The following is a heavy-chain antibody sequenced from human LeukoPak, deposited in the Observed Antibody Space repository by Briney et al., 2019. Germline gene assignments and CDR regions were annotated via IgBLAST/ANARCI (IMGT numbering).Heavy chain of an antibody. CDR3: ASLYYYDSSGLPEYFQH. J-gene: IGHJ1*01. V-gene: IGHV4-61*01. D-gene: IGHD3-22*01. CDR2: IYYSGST. CDR1: GGSISSSSYY. Sequence: SETLSLTCTVSGGSISSSSYYWSWIRQPPGKGLEWIGYIYYSGSTNYNPSLKSRVTISEDTSKNQFSLKLSSVTAADTAVYYCASLYYYDSSGLPEYFQHWGQGTLVTVSS.